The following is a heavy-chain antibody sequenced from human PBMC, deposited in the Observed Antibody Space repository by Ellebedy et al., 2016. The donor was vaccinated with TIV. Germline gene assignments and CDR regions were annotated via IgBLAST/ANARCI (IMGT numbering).Heavy chain of an antibody. V-gene: IGHV3-30*04. CDR2: ILYDGSRQ. Sequence: PGGSLRLSCAASGFIFSSYSMHWVRQAPGKGLEWVAEILYDGSRQHYADSVKGRITVSRDNSKNTLYLQLNSLRTEDTGVYYCAREMESGSFPCFDSWGQGTLVTVSS. CDR1: GFIFSSYS. CDR3: AREMESGSFPCFDS. D-gene: IGHD1-26*01. J-gene: IGHJ4*02.